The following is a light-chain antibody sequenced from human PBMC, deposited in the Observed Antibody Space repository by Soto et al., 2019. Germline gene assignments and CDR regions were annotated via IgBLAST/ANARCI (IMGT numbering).Light chain of an antibody. J-gene: IGLJ2*01. CDR3: CSYTSSSSPVL. CDR1: SSDVGGYNY. V-gene: IGLV2-14*03. CDR2: DVS. Sequence: QSVLTQPASVSGSPGQSITISCTGTSSDVGGYNYVSWYQQHPGKAPKLMIYDVSNRPSGVSNRFSGSKSGNTASLTISGLQAEDEADYYCCSYTSSSSPVLFGGGTKLTVL.